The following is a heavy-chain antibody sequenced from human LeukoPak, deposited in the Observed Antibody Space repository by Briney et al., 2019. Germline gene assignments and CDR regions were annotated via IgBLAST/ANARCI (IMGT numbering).Heavy chain of an antibody. Sequence: ASVKVSCKASGYTFTGYYMHWVRQAPGQGLEWMGWINPNSGGTNYAQKFQGRVTMTRDTSISTDYMELSRLRYDDTAVYYCARGNVVVVAATPRWFDPWGQGTLVTVSS. CDR3: ARGNVVVVAATPRWFDP. V-gene: IGHV1-2*02. CDR2: INPNSGGT. CDR1: GYTFTGYY. J-gene: IGHJ5*02. D-gene: IGHD2-15*01.